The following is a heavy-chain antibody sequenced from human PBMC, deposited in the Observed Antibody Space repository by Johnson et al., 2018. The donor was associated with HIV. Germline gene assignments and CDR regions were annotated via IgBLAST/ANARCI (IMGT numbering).Heavy chain of an antibody. CDR1: GFTFSNYA. J-gene: IGHJ3*02. CDR2: ISGDAGST. CDR3: ARLKNGAFDI. D-gene: IGHD2-8*01. Sequence: VQLVESGGGLVKPGGSLRLSCAASGFTFSNYAMSWVRRAPGKGLEWVSTISGDAGSTYFADSVKGRFPISRDNSKNTLFLQMNSLRVEDTAVYYCARLKNGAFDIWGQGTMVTVSS. V-gene: IGHV3-23*04.